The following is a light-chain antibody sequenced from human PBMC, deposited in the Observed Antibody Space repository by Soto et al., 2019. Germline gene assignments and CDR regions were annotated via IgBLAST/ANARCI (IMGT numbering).Light chain of an antibody. CDR2: DAS. CDR1: HTISSW. CDR3: QQYNSIPT. J-gene: IGKJ4*01. Sequence: DIQMTQSPSTLSASVGDRVTITCRASHTISSWLAWYQQKPGKAPKLLIFDASSLASGVPSRFSGSGSGTEFTLTISSLQPDDFATYYCQQYNSIPTFGGGTKVEIK. V-gene: IGKV1-5*01.